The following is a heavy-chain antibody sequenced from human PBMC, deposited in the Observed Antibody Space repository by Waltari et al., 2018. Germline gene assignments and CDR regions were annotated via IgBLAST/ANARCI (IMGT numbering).Heavy chain of an antibody. CDR1: VGSMSTHY. CDR2: IHYSGST. Sequence: QVQLHGSVPGLLKPSETLSLTFTVSVGSMSTHYWTCFRQPPGKVLEWIGYIHYSGSTNYNPSLKSRVTISVDTSKNQFTLKLSSVTAADTAVYYCARPAAGTDWYFDLWGRGTLGTVSS. V-gene: IGHV4-59*11. J-gene: IGHJ2*01. CDR3: ARPAAGTDWYFDL. D-gene: IGHD6-13*01.